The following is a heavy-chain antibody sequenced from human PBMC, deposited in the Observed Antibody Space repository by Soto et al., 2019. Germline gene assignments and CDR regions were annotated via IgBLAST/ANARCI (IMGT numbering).Heavy chain of an antibody. CDR3: ARDDKDEYGADRGGFGC. CDR2: IWYDGSNK. Sequence: QVHLVESGGGVVQPGTSLRLSCAASGFSFSIFGMHWVRQAPGKGLEWVAGIWYDGSNKYYADSVKGRFSISRDNSKKTLYLQMNSLRAEDTAVYYCARDDKDEYGADRGGFGCWGQGTLVTVSS. V-gene: IGHV3-33*01. J-gene: IGHJ4*02. CDR1: GFSFSIFG. D-gene: IGHD2-8*01.